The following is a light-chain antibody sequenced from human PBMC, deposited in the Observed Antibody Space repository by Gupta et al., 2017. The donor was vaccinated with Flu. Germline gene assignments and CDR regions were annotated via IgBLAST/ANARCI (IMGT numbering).Light chain of an antibody. V-gene: IGLV3-25*02. Sequence: SYELTQPPSVSVSPGQTARIACSGDALPKQYAYWYHQKSGQAPVLVIYKDNERPSGIPERFSGSSSGTTATLTISGVQAEDEGDYYCQSEDTSDTYPVVFGGGTKLSVL. CDR1: ALPKQY. J-gene: IGLJ2*01. CDR3: QSEDTSDTYPVV. CDR2: KDN.